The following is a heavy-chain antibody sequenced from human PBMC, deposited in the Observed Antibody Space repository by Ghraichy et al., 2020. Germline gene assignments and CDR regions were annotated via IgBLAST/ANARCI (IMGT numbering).Heavy chain of an antibody. Sequence: GGSLRLSCAASGFTFRTLDMSWVRQAPGKGLEWVSSISASGDITHYADSVKGRFTTSRDNSKSTMSLQLNSLRAEDAAIYYCAKDWTPAFWGQGTVVTVSS. CDR1: GFTFRTLD. CDR2: ISASGDIT. V-gene: IGHV3-23*01. CDR3: AKDWTPAF. J-gene: IGHJ4*02. D-gene: IGHD3/OR15-3a*01.